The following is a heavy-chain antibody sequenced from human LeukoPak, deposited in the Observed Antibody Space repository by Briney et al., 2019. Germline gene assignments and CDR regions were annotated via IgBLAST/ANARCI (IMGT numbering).Heavy chain of an antibody. V-gene: IGHV4-30-4*01. D-gene: IGHD3-3*01. Sequence: SQTLSLTCSVSGASINGDDFFWGWIRQPPGKGLEWIGNIYYSGSTYYNPSLKRRISISMDASKNQFSLKLNSVTAADTAVYFCARENFYDPRGYFHLWGRGTLVSVSS. CDR2: IYYSGST. CDR1: GASINGDDFF. CDR3: ARENFYDPRGYFHL. J-gene: IGHJ2*01.